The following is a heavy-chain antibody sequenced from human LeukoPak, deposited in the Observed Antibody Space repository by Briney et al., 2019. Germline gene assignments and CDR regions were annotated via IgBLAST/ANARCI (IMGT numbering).Heavy chain of an antibody. Sequence: PSETLSLTCTVSGVSISRYYWGWIRQPPGKGLEWIGSIYSSGSTYYNPSLESRVTISVDTSKNQFSLKLSSVTAADTAMYFCARHTWSGAVEFDPWGQGTLVTVSS. D-gene: IGHD3-3*01. CDR1: GVSISRYY. CDR2: IYSSGST. J-gene: IGHJ5*02. V-gene: IGHV4-39*01. CDR3: ARHTWSGAVEFDP.